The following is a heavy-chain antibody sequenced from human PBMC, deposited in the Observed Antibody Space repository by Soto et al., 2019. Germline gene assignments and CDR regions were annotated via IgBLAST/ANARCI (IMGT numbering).Heavy chain of an antibody. CDR3: VKGEYYYDGSAYYPFDY. Sequence: PGESLKISCKGSGYLFTDHCIVWVRPMAGKGLEWVGIICPGYSNIIYSPSVQGQVTISADMSISTAYLQMSSLRPEDTAVYYCVKGEYYYDGSAYYPFDYWGQGRMVTVSS. V-gene: IGHV5-51*01. J-gene: IGHJ4*02. D-gene: IGHD3-22*01. CDR1: GYLFTDHC. CDR2: ICPGYSNI.